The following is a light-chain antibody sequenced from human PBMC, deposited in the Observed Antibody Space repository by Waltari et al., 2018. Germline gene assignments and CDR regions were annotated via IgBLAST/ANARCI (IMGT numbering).Light chain of an antibody. V-gene: IGLV2-23*02. CDR2: EVN. J-gene: IGLJ2*01. Sequence: QSALTQPASVSGSPGQSITISCTGTNTDSGSYNLVSWYQQHPGKAPKVIMFEVNKRPSGVSNRFSGSKSGNTASLTVSGLHPEDEADYYCCSYAGTPRVVFGGGTKLTVL. CDR1: NTDSGSYNL. CDR3: CSYAGTPRVV.